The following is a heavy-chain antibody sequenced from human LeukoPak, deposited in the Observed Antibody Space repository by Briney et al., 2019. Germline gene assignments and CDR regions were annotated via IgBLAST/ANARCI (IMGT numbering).Heavy chain of an antibody. V-gene: IGHV3-21*01. CDR2: ISSSSSYI. J-gene: IGHJ4*02. Sequence: GGSLRLSCAASAFTFSSYSMNWVRQAPGKGLEWVSSISSSSSYIYYADSVKGRFTISRDNAKNSLYLQMNSLRAEDTAVYYCARDRSGYYYFDYWVQGTLVTVSS. D-gene: IGHD3-22*01. CDR1: AFTFSSYS. CDR3: ARDRSGYYYFDY.